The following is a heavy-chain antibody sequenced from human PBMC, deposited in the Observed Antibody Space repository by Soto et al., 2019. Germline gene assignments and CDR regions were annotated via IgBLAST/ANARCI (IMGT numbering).Heavy chain of an antibody. CDR3: AKGAAAGDSGYYYYGMDV. CDR1: GFTFSSYA. J-gene: IGHJ6*02. D-gene: IGHD6-13*01. Sequence: HPGGSLRLACAASGFTFSSYAMSWVRQAPGKGLEWVSAISGSGGSTYYADSVKGRFTISRDNSKNTLYLQMNSLRAEDTAVYYCAKGAAAGDSGYYYYGMDVWGQGTTVTVSS. CDR2: ISGSGGST. V-gene: IGHV3-23*01.